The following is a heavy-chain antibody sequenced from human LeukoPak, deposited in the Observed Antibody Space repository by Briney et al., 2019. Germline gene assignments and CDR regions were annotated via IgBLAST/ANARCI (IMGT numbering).Heavy chain of an antibody. Sequence: GASVKVSCKASGGSFSSYAISWVREAPGQGLEWMGGIIPIFGTANYAQKFQGRVTITTDESTSTAYMELSSLRSEDTAVYYCARENGPDAFDIWGQGTMVTVSS. V-gene: IGHV1-69*05. CDR3: ARENGPDAFDI. CDR2: IIPIFGTA. J-gene: IGHJ3*02. CDR1: GGSFSSYA.